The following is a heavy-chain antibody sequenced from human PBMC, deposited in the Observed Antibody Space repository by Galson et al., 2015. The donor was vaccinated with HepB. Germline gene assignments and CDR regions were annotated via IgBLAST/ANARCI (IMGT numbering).Heavy chain of an antibody. V-gene: IGHV3-7*01. J-gene: IGHJ4*02. D-gene: IGHD2-8*01. CDR3: AGEQWRTNDY. CDR1: GFTFSSFW. Sequence: SLRLSCAASGFTFSSFWMRWYRQAPGKGLEWVANIKQDGSEQYYVDSAKGRFTISRDNTKNSLYLQMNSLRAEDTAVYYCAGEQWRTNDYWGQGTPVTVSS. CDR2: IKQDGSEQ.